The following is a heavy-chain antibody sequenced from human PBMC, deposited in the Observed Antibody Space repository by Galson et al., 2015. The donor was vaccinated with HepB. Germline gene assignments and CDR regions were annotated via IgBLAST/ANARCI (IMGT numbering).Heavy chain of an antibody. CDR2: IYWDDDK. V-gene: IGHV2-5*02. CDR3: AHRTNSDYDVGDFQH. D-gene: IGHD5-12*01. J-gene: IGHJ1*01. Sequence: PALVKPTQTLTLTCTVSGFSLTTSGVGVGWIRQPPGKALEWLALIYWDDDKRYSPYLRSRLTITKGTSKNQVVLTMTNMDPVDTATYYCAHRTNSDYDVGDFQHWGQGTLVTVSS. CDR1: GFSLTTSGVG.